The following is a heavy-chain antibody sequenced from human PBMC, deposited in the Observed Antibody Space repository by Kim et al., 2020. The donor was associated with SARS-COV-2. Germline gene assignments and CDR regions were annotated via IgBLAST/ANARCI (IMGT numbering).Heavy chain of an antibody. Sequence: GGSLRLSCATSGFTFSSYAMSWVRQAPGKGLEWVSAISGSGGSTYYADSVKGRFTISRDSSKNTLYLQMNSLRAEDTAIYYCAKSSLKNIYGYSYYWGQGTLVTVSS. CDR2: ISGSGGST. V-gene: IGHV3-23*01. D-gene: IGHD5-18*01. CDR3: AKSSLKNIYGYSYY. J-gene: IGHJ4*02. CDR1: GFTFSSYA.